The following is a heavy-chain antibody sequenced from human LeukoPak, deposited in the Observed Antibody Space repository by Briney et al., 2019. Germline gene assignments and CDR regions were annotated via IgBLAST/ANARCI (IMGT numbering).Heavy chain of an antibody. Sequence: ASVKVSCKAPGYIVIGYYIHWVRQAPGQGLEWMGWIKPDSGDTNYVQRFQGRVTMTRDTSISTAYMELSSLRSDDTAVYYCARFAQDWGTFDNWGQGTLVTVSS. CDR1: GYIVIGYY. CDR2: IKPDSGDT. J-gene: IGHJ4*02. CDR3: ARFAQDWGTFDN. D-gene: IGHD7-27*01. V-gene: IGHV1-2*02.